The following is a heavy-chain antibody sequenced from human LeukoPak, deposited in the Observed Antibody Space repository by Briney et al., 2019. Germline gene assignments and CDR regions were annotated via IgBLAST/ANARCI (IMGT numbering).Heavy chain of an antibody. J-gene: IGHJ4*02. Sequence: SETLSLTCALSGYSISSGYYWGWIRQPPGKGLEWIGSIYHSGNTYYNPSLKSRVTISLHTSKNQFSLKLSSVTAADTAVYYCARGYGSGSYYFDYWGQGTLVTVSS. CDR1: GYSISSGYY. CDR2: IYHSGNT. CDR3: ARGYGSGSYYFDY. V-gene: IGHV4-38-2*01. D-gene: IGHD3-10*01.